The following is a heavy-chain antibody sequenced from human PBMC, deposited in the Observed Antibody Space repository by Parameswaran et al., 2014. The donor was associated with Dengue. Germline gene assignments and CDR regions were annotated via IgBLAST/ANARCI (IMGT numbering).Heavy chain of an antibody. J-gene: IGHJ6*02. V-gene: IGHV3-33*01. D-gene: IGHD6-6*01. Sequence: VRQAPGKGLEWLAVIWYDGSDKYYADSVKGRITISRDNSKNTLYLQMNDLRVEDTAIYYCARNQEQLVPTLYHGMDVWGQGTPVTAP. CDR2: IWYDGSDK. CDR3: ARNQEQLVPTLYHGMDV.